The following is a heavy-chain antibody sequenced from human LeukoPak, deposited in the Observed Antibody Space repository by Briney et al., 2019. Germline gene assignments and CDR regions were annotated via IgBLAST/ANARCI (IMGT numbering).Heavy chain of an antibody. CDR3: ARYCSSTSCHDAFDI. CDR1: GYTFTSYD. Sequence: GASVKVSCKASGYTFTSYDINWVRQATGQGLEWMGWMNPNSGNTGYAQKFQGRVTMTRNTSISTAYMELSGLRSEDTAVYYCARYCSSTSCHDAFDIWGQGTMVTVSS. J-gene: IGHJ3*02. V-gene: IGHV1-8*01. CDR2: MNPNSGNT. D-gene: IGHD2-2*01.